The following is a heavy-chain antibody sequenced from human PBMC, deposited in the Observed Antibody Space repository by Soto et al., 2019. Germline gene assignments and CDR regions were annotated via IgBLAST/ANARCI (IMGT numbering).Heavy chain of an antibody. CDR2: IYYSGST. CDR3: ARLGGYQAFDY. Sequence: SDTLSLTCTVSGGSIRSYYWSWIRQPPGKGLEWIGYIYYSGSTKYNPSLKSRVTISVDSSKNQFSLKLDSVTAADTAVYYCARLGGYQAFDYWGQGPRSPSPQ. D-gene: IGHD3-22*01. V-gene: IGHV4-59*08. J-gene: IGHJ4*02. CDR1: GGSIRSYY.